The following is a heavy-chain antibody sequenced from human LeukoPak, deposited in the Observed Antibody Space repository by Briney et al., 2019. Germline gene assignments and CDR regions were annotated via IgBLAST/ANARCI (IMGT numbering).Heavy chain of an antibody. J-gene: IGHJ4*02. Sequence: SQTLSLTCTVSGGSISSGSYYWSWIRQPAGKGLEWIGRIYTSGSTNYNPSLKSRVTISVDTSKNQFSLKLSSVTAADTAVYYCARPFCLRQRCYFDFWGQGTLVTVSS. CDR2: IYTSGST. V-gene: IGHV4-61*02. CDR3: ARPFCLRQRCYFDF. CDR1: GGSISSGSYY. D-gene: IGHD3-16*01.